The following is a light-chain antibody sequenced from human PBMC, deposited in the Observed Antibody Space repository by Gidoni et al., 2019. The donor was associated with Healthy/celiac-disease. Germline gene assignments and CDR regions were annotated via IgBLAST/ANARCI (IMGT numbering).Light chain of an antibody. CDR2: DAS. J-gene: IGKJ1*01. CDR1: QDISNY. Sequence: DIQMTQSPSSLSASVGDRVTITCQASQDISNYLNWYQQKPGKAPKLLIYDASNLETGVPSRFSGSGSGTDFTFNISSLQPEDIATYYCQQYDNLLGTFGQGTKVEIK. V-gene: IGKV1-33*01. CDR3: QQYDNLLGT.